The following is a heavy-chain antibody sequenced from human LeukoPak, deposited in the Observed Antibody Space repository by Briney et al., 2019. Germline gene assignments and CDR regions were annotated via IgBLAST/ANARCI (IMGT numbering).Heavy chain of an antibody. CDR3: AKDGGGWRQLSFDY. CDR2: IRYDGSNK. D-gene: IGHD5-24*01. V-gene: IGHV3-30*02. Sequence: GGSLRLSCAASGFTFSSYAMHWVRQAPGKGLAWVAFIRYDGSNKSYADSVKGRFTISRDNSKNPQYLQMNSLRAEDTAVYYCAKDGGGWRQLSFDYWGQGTLVTVSS. J-gene: IGHJ4*02. CDR1: GFTFSSYA.